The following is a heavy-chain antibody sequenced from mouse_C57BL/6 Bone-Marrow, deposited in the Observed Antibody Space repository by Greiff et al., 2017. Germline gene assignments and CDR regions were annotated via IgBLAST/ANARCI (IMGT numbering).Heavy chain of an antibody. J-gene: IGHJ2*01. CDR1: GYTFTSYW. CDR3: ARHYGSSYNY. V-gene: IGHV1-64*01. Sequence: QVQLQQPGAELVKPGASVKLSCKASGYTFTSYWMHWVKQRPGQGLEWIEMIHPNSGSTNYNEKFKSKATLTVDKSSSTAYMQRSSLTSEDSAVYYCARHYGSSYNYWGQGTTLTVSS. D-gene: IGHD1-1*01. CDR2: IHPNSGST.